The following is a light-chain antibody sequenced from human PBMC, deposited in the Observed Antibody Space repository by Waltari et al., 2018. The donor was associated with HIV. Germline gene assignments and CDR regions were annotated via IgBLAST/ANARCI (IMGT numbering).Light chain of an antibody. V-gene: IGLV1-40*01. J-gene: IGLJ2*01. CDR3: QSYDSSLRASV. CDR2: SDT. CDR1: MSNIAPGYL. Sequence: QSALTQPPSLSGPPGHRVTISCTGPMSNIAPGYLVHWYQHLPGTAPKLPVYSDTKRPSGGPDRFSGSKSGTSASLVITGLQAEDEADYYCQSYDSSLRASVFGGGTKLTVL.